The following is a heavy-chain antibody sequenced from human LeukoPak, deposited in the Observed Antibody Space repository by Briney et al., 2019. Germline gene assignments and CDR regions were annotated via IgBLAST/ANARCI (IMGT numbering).Heavy chain of an antibody. V-gene: IGHV3-30*04. CDR2: IRSDGSNK. CDR1: GFTFSSYA. D-gene: IGHD3-22*01. Sequence: GGSLRLSCAASGFTFSSYAMHWVRQAPGKGLEWVAFIRSDGSNKYYADSVKGRFTISRDNSKNTLYLQLNSLRSEDTAVYYCARRYYDTSGGLGYWGQGTLVTVSS. J-gene: IGHJ4*02. CDR3: ARRYYDTSGGLGY.